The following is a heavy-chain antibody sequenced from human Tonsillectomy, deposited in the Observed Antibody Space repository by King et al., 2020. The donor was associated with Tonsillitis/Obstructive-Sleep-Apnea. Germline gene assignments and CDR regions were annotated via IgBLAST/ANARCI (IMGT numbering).Heavy chain of an antibody. CDR2: IYYSGST. CDR1: GGPISSSSYY. D-gene: IGHD2-2*01. CDR3: ARHRGYCSSTSCKYNWFDP. Sequence: QLQESGPGLVKPSETLSLTCTVSGGPISSSSYYWGWIRQPPGKGLEWIGSIYYSGSTYHNPSLKSRVTISADTSKNQFSLKLNSVTAADTAVYYCARHRGYCSSTSCKYNWFDPWGQGTLVTVSS. J-gene: IGHJ5*02. V-gene: IGHV4-39*01.